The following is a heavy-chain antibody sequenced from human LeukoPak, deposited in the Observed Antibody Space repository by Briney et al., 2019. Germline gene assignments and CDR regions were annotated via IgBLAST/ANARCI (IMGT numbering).Heavy chain of an antibody. J-gene: IGHJ6*02. D-gene: IGHD2-2*01. V-gene: IGHV3-21*01. CDR1: GFTFSSYS. CDR3: ARDLVVPAAISVGMDV. Sequence: PGGSLRLSCVASGFTFSSYSMNWVRPAPGKGLEWVSSISSSSSYIYYADSVKGRFTISRDNAKNSLYLQMNSLRAEDTAVYYCARDLVVPAAISVGMDVWGQGTTVTVSS. CDR2: ISSSSSYI.